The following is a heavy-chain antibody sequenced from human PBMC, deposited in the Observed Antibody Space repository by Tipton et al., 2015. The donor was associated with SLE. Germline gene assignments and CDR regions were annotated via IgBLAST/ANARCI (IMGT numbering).Heavy chain of an antibody. V-gene: IGHV4-39*07. D-gene: IGHD5-24*01. J-gene: IGHJ3*02. CDR2: IYYMGTT. CDR1: GGSISSRSYY. CDR3: ARGEMDVFDM. Sequence: LRLSCTVSGGSISSRSYYWGWIRQPPGKGLEYIGSIYYMGTTYYNPSPKSRITISADTSKNQFSLKLTSVTAADTAVYYCARGEMDVFDMWGQGTVVSVSS.